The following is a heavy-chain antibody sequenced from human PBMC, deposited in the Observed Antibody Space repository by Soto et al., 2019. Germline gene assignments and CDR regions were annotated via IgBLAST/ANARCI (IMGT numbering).Heavy chain of an antibody. CDR3: ATEVSRYSGYDYPFDY. J-gene: IGHJ4*02. V-gene: IGHV1-24*01. Sequence: ASVKVSCKVSGYTLTELSMHWVRQAPGKGLEWMGGFDPEDGETIYAQKFQGRVTMTEDTSTDTAYMELSSLRSEDTAVYYCATEVSRYSGYDYPFDYWGQGTLVTVSS. CDR2: FDPEDGET. CDR1: GYTLTELS. D-gene: IGHD5-12*01.